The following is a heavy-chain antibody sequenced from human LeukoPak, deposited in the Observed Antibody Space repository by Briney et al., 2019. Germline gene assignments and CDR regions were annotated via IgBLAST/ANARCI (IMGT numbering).Heavy chain of an antibody. CDR2: ISTNNGNT. D-gene: IGHD3-9*01. V-gene: IGHV1-18*01. J-gene: IGHJ4*02. CDR1: GYTSINYG. CDR3: ALIEEYHDFLTGYRYFDY. Sequence: GASVKVSCKASGYTSINYGISWVRQAPGQGLEWMGWISTNNGNTNSAQKFQGRVTMTTDTSTSTAHMELRSLRSDDTAVYYCALIEEYHDFLTGYRYFDYWGQGTLVTVSS.